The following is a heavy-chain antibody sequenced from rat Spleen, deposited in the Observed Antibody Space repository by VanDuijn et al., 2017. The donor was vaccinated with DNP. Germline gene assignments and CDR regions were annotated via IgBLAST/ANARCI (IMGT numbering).Heavy chain of an antibody. CDR2: ISPSGNNI. Sequence: EVQLVESGGGLVQPGGSLKLSCAASEFTFSNSDVAWVRQTPTKGLEWVASISPSGNNIYYRDSVKGRFTISRDIQKTTLYLQMDSLRSEDTATYYCARRGVDYWGQGVMVTVSS. V-gene: IGHV5-25*01. CDR1: EFTFSNSD. J-gene: IGHJ2*01. CDR3: ARRGVDY.